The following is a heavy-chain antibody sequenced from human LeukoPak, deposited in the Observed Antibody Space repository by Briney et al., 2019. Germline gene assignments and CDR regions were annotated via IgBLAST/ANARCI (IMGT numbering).Heavy chain of an antibody. CDR3: ARAVSTSLRSTAY. V-gene: IGHV3-74*01. CDR2: INTDGSTT. D-gene: IGHD1-1*01. CDR1: GFTFDDYA. J-gene: IGHJ4*02. Sequence: GGSLRLSCVASGFTFDDYAMHWVRQAPGKGLVWVSRINTDGSTTNYADSVKGRFTISRDNAKNTLYLQMNSLRAEDTAVYYCARAVSTSLRSTAYWGQGTLVTVSS.